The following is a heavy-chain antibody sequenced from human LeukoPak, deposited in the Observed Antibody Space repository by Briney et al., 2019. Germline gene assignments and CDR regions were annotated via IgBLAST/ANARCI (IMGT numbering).Heavy chain of an antibody. J-gene: IGHJ4*02. CDR2: IVGCSTYI. D-gene: IGHD3-9*01. CDR1: GFTFRSYS. V-gene: IGHV3-21*01. Sequence: AGGSLRLSCVASGFTFRSYSMNWVRQAPGKGLEWVSSIVGCSTYIYYADSVKGRFTISRDNANNSLYLQMNSLRADDTAVYYCARDLNYDILTGSLRAYFDSWGQGTRVTVSS. CDR3: ARDLNYDILTGSLRAYFDS.